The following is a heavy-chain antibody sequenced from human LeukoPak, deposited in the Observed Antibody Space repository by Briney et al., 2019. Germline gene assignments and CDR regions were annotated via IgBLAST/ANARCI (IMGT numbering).Heavy chain of an antibody. V-gene: IGHV3-30*18. J-gene: IGHJ4*02. CDR1: GFNFSNHG. Sequence: GGSLRLSCTASGFNFSNHGIHWVRQAPGKGLDWGAVISHDGSQTYYTDSAKGRFTVSRDNSKNTMYLQLNSLRVEDTAMYFCAKDKIDGDYVTPFVYWGQGTLVIVSS. CDR3: AKDKIDGDYVTPFVY. CDR2: ISHDGSQT. D-gene: IGHD4-17*01.